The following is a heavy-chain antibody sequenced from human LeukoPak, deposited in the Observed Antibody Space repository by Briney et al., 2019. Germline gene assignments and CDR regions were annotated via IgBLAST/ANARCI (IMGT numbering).Heavy chain of an antibody. D-gene: IGHD6-6*01. V-gene: IGHV3-23*01. J-gene: IGHJ6*02. CDR1: GFTFDDYA. CDR3: AKFQGSSIFSPLYYYGMDV. CDR2: ISGSGGST. Sequence: GGSLRLSCAASGFTFDDYAMHWVRQAPGKGLEWVSAISGSGGSTYYADSVKGRFTISRDNSKNTLYLQMNSLRAEDTAVYYCAKFQGSSIFSPLYYYGMDVWGQGATVTVSS.